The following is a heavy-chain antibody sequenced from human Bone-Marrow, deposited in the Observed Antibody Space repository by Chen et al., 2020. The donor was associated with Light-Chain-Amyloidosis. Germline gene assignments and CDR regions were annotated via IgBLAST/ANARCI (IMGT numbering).Heavy chain of an antibody. J-gene: IGHJ4*02. D-gene: IGHD3-9*01. CDR1: GGSISSYY. CDR3: ARAAGYFDY. V-gene: IGHV4-59*01. Sequence: QVQLQESGPGLVKPSETLSLTCTVFGGSISSYYWSWIRQPPGKGLEWIGYIYYSGSTNYNPSLKSRVTISVDTSKNQFSLKLSSVTAADTAVYYCARAAGYFDYWGQGTLVTVSS. CDR2: IYYSGST.